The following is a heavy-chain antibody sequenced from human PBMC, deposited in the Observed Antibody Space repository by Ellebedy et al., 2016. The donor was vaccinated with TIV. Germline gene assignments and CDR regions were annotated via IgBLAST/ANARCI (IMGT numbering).Heavy chain of an antibody. CDR2: IYRGGST. V-gene: IGHV3-53*04. J-gene: IGHJ3*02. Sequence: GESLKISXAASGFLVTDSYMSWVRQAPGKGLEWVAAIYRGGSTFYADSVAGRFTISRHKSKNTLFLQMKSLRPEDTAVYFCARLEIIAEPAPDPVDIWGQGTMVTVS. CDR1: GFLVTDSY. D-gene: IGHD6-13*01. CDR3: ARLEIIAEPAPDPVDI.